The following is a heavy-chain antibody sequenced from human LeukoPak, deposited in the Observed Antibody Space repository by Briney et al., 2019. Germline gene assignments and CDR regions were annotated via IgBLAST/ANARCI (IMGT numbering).Heavy chain of an antibody. CDR1: GGSIRNYY. CDR2: VYYSGST. V-gene: IGHV4-59*08. Sequence: PSETLSLTCTVSGGSIRNYYWNWVRQPPGKGLEWIGYVYYSGSTNYNPSLKSRVTISVDTSKNQCSLKLSSVTAADTAVYYCARQPHPRGSFDYWGQGTLVTVFS. D-gene: IGHD3-16*01. J-gene: IGHJ4*02. CDR3: ARQPHPRGSFDY.